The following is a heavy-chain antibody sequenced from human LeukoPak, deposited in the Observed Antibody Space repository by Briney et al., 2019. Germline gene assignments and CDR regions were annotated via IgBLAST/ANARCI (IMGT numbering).Heavy chain of an antibody. CDR3: ARVATHFDY. CDR1: GGSISSGSYY. Sequence: PSETLSLTCTVSGGSISSGSYYWSWIRQPAGKGLEWIGRIYTSGSTNYNPSLKSRVTISVDTSKNQFSLKLSSVTAADTAVYYCARVATHFDYWGQGTLVTVSS. V-gene: IGHV4-61*02. CDR2: IYTSGST. J-gene: IGHJ4*02. D-gene: IGHD5-12*01.